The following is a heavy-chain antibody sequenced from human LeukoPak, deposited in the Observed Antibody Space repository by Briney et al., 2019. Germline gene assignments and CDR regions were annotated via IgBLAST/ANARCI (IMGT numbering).Heavy chain of an antibody. CDR3: AKDPDYGDYPAGFFFDY. CDR2: ISGSGGST. D-gene: IGHD4-17*01. J-gene: IGHJ4*02. Sequence: GXXLRLSCAASGFTFSSYAMSWVRQAPGKGLEWVSAISGSGGSTYYADSEKGRFTISRDNSKNTLYLQMNSLRAEDTAVYYCAKDPDYGDYPAGFFFDYWGQGTLVTVSS. V-gene: IGHV3-23*01. CDR1: GFTFSSYA.